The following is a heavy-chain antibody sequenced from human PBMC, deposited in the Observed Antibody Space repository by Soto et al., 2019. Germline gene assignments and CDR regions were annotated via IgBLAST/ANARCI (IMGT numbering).Heavy chain of an antibody. Sequence: QVQLVESGGGVVQPVMSLTLSCAGSGFIFSSYGMHWVRQASVKVLEWVAVISYDGSNEYYAYSVKGRFTISRDNSTNTLYLQMSSLSPEDTAVYYCAKDRGGSNPKNWFDPWGQGTLVTVSS. V-gene: IGHV3-30*18. CDR2: ISYDGSNE. CDR1: GFIFSSYG. J-gene: IGHJ5*02. D-gene: IGHD1-26*01. CDR3: AKDRGGSNPKNWFDP.